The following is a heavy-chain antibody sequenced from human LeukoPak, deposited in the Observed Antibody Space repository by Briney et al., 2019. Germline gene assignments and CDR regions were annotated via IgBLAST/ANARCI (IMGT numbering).Heavy chain of an antibody. J-gene: IGHJ6*03. CDR1: GFTFSNFA. CDR3: AKMAGQQLGDYYIDV. Sequence: GGSLRLSCGASGFTFSNFAMTWVRQAPGRGLEWVSALSGSGFNTYYADSVKGRFTISRDNSKNTLYLQMNSQRAEDTAVYYFAKMAGQQLGDYYIDVWGKGTTLTVSS. V-gene: IGHV3-23*01. CDR2: LSGSGFNT. D-gene: IGHD6-13*01.